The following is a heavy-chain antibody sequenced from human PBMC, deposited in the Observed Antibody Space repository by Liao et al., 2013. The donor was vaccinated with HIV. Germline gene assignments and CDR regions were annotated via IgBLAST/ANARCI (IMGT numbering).Heavy chain of an antibody. Sequence: QVQLQQWGAGLLKPSQTLALTCTVSGGSISSGSYYWSWIRQPAGKGLEWIGRIYTSGSTNYNPSLKSRVTISVDTSKNQFSLKLTSVTAADTAVYYCARDYREYCSSTSCYGRAYFQHWGQGTLVTVSS. J-gene: IGHJ1*01. D-gene: IGHD2-2*01. CDR1: GGSISSGSYY. V-gene: IGHV4-61*02. CDR2: IYTSGST. CDR3: ARDYREYCSSTSCYGRAYFQH.